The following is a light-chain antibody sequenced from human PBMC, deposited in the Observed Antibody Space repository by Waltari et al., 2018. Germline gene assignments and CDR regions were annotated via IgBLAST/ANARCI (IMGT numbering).Light chain of an antibody. J-gene: IGKJ1*01. CDR1: QSISSY. Sequence: DIQMTQSPSSLSASVGDRVTITCRGSQSISSYLNWYQQKPGQAPKLLIYAASSLPSGVPARFSGSGSGTDFTLTISSLQPEYFATYYCQQSYSTPWTFGQGTKVEIK. V-gene: IGKV1-39*01. CDR2: AAS. CDR3: QQSYSTPWT.